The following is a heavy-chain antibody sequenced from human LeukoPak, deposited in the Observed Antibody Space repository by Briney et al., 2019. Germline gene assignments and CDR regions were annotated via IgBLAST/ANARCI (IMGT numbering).Heavy chain of an antibody. CDR1: GGSISSYY. D-gene: IGHD2-15*01. V-gene: IGHV4-59*01. CDR3: ARYWLGYCSGGSCYFPRESNDAFDI. J-gene: IGHJ3*02. CDR2: IYYSGST. Sequence: PSETLSLTCTVSGGSISSYYWSWIRQPPGKGLEWIGYIYYSGSTNYNPSLKSRVTISVDTSKNQFSLKLSSVTAADTAVYYCARYWLGYCSGGSCYFPRESNDAFDIWGQGTMVTVSS.